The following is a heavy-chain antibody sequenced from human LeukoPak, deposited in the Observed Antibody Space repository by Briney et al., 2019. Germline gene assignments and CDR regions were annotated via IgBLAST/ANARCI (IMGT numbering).Heavy chain of an antibody. CDR1: GGSISSYY. D-gene: IGHD4-23*01. CDR3: ARVPTTTVVTPRFDY. Sequence: PSETLSLTCTVSGGSISSYYWSWIRQPPGKGLEWIGYIYYSGSTNYNPSLKSRVTISVDTSKNQFSLKLSSVTAADTAVYYCARVPTTTVVTPRFDYWGQGTLVTVSS. V-gene: IGHV4-59*08. CDR2: IYYSGST. J-gene: IGHJ4*02.